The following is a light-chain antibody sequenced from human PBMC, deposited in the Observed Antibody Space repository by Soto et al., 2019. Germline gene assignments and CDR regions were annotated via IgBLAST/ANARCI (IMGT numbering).Light chain of an antibody. CDR1: QSVVYSY. Sequence: VLTQSPGTLLLSGGERATLSCRASQSVVYSYLTWYQQKPGQAPRLLIYGASKRASGTPDRFSGSGSGTDFSLTISRLEPEDFALYYGQQFGTSPYTFGRGTTLEIK. CDR3: QQFGTSPYT. J-gene: IGKJ2*01. CDR2: GAS. V-gene: IGKV3-20*01.